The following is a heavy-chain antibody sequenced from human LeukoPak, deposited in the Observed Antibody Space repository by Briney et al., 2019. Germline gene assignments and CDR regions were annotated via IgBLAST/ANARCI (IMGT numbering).Heavy chain of an antibody. CDR3: ARGYVWGSYRYLDY. CDR2: FSAGGNRT. V-gene: IGHV3-23*01. J-gene: IGHJ4*02. CDR1: GFTFRDYA. Sequence: RGSLRLSCAASGFTFRDYAMTWVRQAPGKGPEWVSTFSAGGNRTYYADSVKGRFIITRDNSKNTLYLQMNSLRAEDTAVYYCARGYVWGSYRYLDYWGQGTLVTVSS. D-gene: IGHD3-16*02.